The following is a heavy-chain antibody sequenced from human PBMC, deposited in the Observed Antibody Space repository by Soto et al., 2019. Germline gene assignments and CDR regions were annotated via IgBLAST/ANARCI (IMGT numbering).Heavy chain of an antibody. D-gene: IGHD6-13*01. J-gene: IGHJ3*02. CDR2: IKQDGSEK. CDR1: GFTFSSYW. CDR3: ARERSGYSSSPSI. Sequence: EVQLVESGGGLVQPGGSLRLSCAASGFTFSSYWMSWVRQAPGKGLEWVANIKQDGSEKYYVDSVKGRFTISRDNAKNSLYLQMNSLRAEDTAVYYCARERSGYSSSPSIWGQGTMVTVSS. V-gene: IGHV3-7*03.